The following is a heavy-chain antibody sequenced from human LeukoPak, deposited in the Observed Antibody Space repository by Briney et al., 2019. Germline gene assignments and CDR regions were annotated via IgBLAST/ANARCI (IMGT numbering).Heavy chain of an antibody. J-gene: IGHJ3*02. CDR1: GFTFSSYE. CDR2: ISSSGSTI. CDR3: ARDMRDIVVVPAANGPAFDI. Sequence: GGSLRLSCAASGFTFSSYEMNWVRQAPGKGLEWASYISSSGSTIYYADSVKGRFTISRDNAKNSLYLQMNSLRAEDTAVYYCARDMRDIVVVPAANGPAFDIWGQGTMVTVSS. V-gene: IGHV3-48*03. D-gene: IGHD2-2*01.